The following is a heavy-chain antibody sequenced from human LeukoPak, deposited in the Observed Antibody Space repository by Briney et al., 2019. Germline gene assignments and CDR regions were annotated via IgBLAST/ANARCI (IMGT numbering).Heavy chain of an antibody. CDR2: ISSRCSTI. Sequence: GGSLRLSCAASGFTFSDYYMSWIRQAPGKGLEGVSYISSRCSTIYYADSVKGRFTISRDNSKNTLYVQMNSLRAEDTAVYYCAKDLPSYYYDSSGYGLDYWGQGTLVTVSS. V-gene: IGHV3-11*04. D-gene: IGHD3-22*01. J-gene: IGHJ4*02. CDR3: AKDLPSYYYDSSGYGLDY. CDR1: GFTFSDYY.